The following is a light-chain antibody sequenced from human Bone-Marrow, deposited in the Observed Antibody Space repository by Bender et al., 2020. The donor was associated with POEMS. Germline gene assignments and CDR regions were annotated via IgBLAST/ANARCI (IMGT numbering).Light chain of an antibody. CDR3: SSFTSSTTWV. J-gene: IGLJ3*02. CDR2: EVT. V-gene: IGLV2-18*02. Sequence: QSALTQPPSASGSPGQSVTISCTGTSSDIGLYDLVSWYQHHPGKTPKLLIYEVTYRPSVISNRFSASKSGNTASLTISGLQAEDEADYYCSSFTSSTTWVFGGGTKLTVL. CDR1: SSDIGLYDL.